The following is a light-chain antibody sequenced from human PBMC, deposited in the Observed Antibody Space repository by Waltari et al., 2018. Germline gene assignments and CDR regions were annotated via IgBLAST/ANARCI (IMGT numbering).Light chain of an antibody. V-gene: IGLV5-45*03. CDR2: YKSDSDK. CDR1: SGINVGTYR. J-gene: IGLJ3*02. Sequence: QAVLTQPSSLSASPGASASLTCTLRSGINVGTYRIYWYQQKPGSPPQYLLRYKSDSDKQQGSGVPSRFSGSKDASANAGILLISGLQSEDEADYYCMIWHNNASVFGRGTKLTVL. CDR3: MIWHNNASV.